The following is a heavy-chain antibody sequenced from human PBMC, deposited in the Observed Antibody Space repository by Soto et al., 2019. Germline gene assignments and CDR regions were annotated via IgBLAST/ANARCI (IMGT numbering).Heavy chain of an antibody. Sequence: SETLSLTCAVSGGSISSGAYSWSSIRQPPGKGLEWVGYISHSGSTYYNPSLKSRVTISVDRSKNRFSLNLNSVTAADTAVYYCARANRPFKLTCLHRFVHRGQGTRFTV. CDR3: ARANRPFKLTCLHRFVH. D-gene: IGHD2-8*01. V-gene: IGHV4-30-2*01. CDR1: GGSISSGAYS. CDR2: ISHSGST. J-gene: IGHJ4*02.